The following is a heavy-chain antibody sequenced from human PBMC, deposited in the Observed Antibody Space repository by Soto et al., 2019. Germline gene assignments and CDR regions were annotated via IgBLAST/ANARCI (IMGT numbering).Heavy chain of an antibody. CDR3: ARIPVWSGYNTRYYYGMDV. Sequence: SGPTLVNPXQTLTLTCTFSGFSLSTSGMCVSWIRQPPGKALEWLALIDWDDDKYYSTSLKTRLTISKDTSKNQVVLTMTNMDPVDTATYYCARIPVWSGYNTRYYYGMDVWGQGTTVTVS. D-gene: IGHD3-3*01. CDR2: IDWDDDK. J-gene: IGHJ6*02. CDR1: GFSLSTSGMC. V-gene: IGHV2-70*01.